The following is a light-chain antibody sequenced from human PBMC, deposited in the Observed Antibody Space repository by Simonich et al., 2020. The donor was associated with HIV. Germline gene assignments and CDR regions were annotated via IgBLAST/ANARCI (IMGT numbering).Light chain of an antibody. Sequence: QSALTQPPSASGSPGQSVTISCTGSSSDVGGYNSVSWYQQHPGKAPKLIIYEVNQRPSGVPDRFSGSKSGNTASLTVSGLQAEDEADYYCSSYAGSNNFVVFGGGTKLTVL. J-gene: IGLJ2*01. CDR3: SSYAGSNNFVV. V-gene: IGLV2-8*01. CDR1: SSDVGGYNS. CDR2: EVN.